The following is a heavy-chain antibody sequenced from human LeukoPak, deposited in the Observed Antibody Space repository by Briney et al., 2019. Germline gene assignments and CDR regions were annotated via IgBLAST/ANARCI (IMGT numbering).Heavy chain of an antibody. CDR1: GDSMTNYY. CDR2: IYVSGRT. CDR3: ARDRWELTPAKGWFDS. D-gene: IGHD1-26*01. V-gene: IGHV4-4*07. Sequence: PSETLSLTCAVSGDSMTNYYSSWIRQPAGQGLEWIGHIYVSGRTNYNPSFKSRVSMSIDTSKKQFSLNLTSVSAADTAVYFCARDRWELTPAKGWFDSWGQGTLVTVSS. J-gene: IGHJ5*01.